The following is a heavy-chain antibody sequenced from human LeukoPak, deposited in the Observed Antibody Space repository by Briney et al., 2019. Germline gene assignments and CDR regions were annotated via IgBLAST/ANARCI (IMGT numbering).Heavy chain of an antibody. CDR3: AKDLLIGWYYYYGMDV. CDR1: GFTFSSYG. D-gene: IGHD3-10*01. Sequence: GGSLRLSCAASGFTFSSYGMHWIRQAPGKGLEWVAVISYDGSNKYYADSVKGRFTISRDNSKNTLYLQMNSLRAEDTAVYYCAKDLLIGWYYYYGMDVWGQGTTVTVSS. J-gene: IGHJ6*02. V-gene: IGHV3-30*18. CDR2: ISYDGSNK.